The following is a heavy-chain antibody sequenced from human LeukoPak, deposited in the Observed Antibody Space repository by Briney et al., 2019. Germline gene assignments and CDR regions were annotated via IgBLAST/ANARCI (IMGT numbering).Heavy chain of an antibody. J-gene: IGHJ4*02. V-gene: IGHV4-61*02. CDR1: GGSISSGNYY. CDR2: IYTSGSA. Sequence: SETLSLTCTVSGGSISSGNYYWSWIRQPAGKGLEWIGRIYTSGSANYNPSLRSRVTISVDTSKNQFSLKLSSVTAADTAVYYCARALLKRQWLPLDWGQGTLVTVSS. D-gene: IGHD6-19*01. CDR3: ARALLKRQWLPLD.